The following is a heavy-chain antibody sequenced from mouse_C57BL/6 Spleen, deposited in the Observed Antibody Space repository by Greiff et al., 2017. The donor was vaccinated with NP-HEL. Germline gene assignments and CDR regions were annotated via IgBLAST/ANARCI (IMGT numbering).Heavy chain of an antibody. J-gene: IGHJ2*01. CDR2: IRSKSSNYAT. CDR1: GFTFHTYA. V-gene: IGHV10-3*01. D-gene: IGHD4-1*01. Sequence: EVQGVESGGGLVQPKGSLTLSCAASGFTFHTYAMHWVRQAPGKGLEWVARIRSKSSNYATYYADSVKDRFTISRDDSQSMLYLQMNNLKTEDTAMYYCVRGRDWDYFDYWGQGTTLTVSS. CDR3: VRGRDWDYFDY.